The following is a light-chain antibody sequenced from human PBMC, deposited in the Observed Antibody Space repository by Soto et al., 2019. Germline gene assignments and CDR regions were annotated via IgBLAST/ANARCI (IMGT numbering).Light chain of an antibody. CDR3: SSYATGFKGV. Sequence: LTQPPSASGSPGQSITISCTGTSSDVGGYNYVSWYQQHPGKAPKVIIYEVNKRPSGVPDRFSGSKSGNTASLTVSGLQAEDEADYYCSSYATGFKGVFGTGTKANV. J-gene: IGLJ1*01. CDR2: EVN. V-gene: IGLV2-8*01. CDR1: SSDVGGYNY.